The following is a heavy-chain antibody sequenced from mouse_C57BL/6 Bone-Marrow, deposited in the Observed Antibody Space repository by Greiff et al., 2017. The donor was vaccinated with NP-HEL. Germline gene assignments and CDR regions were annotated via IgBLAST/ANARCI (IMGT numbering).Heavy chain of an antibody. D-gene: IGHD1-2*01. J-gene: IGHJ4*01. V-gene: IGHV1-64*01. CDR1: GYTFTSYW. CDR2: IHPNSGST. CDR3: ARGELLRRYYAMDY. Sequence: QVQLKQPGAELVKPGASVKLSCKASGYTFTSYWMHWVKQRPGQGLEWIGMIHPNSGSTNYNEKFKSKATLTVDKSSSTAYMQLSSLTSEDSAVYYCARGELLRRYYAMDYWGQGTSVTVSS.